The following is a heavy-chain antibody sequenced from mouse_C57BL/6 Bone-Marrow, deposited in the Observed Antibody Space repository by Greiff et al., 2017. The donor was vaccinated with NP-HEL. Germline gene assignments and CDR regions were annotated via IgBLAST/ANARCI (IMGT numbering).Heavy chain of an antibody. V-gene: IGHV6-3*01. CDR2: IRLKSDNYAT. Sequence: EVQVVESGGGLVQPGGSMKLSCVASGFTFSNYWMNWVRQSPEKGLEWVAQIRLKSDNYATHYAESVKGRFTISRDDSKSSVYLQMNNLRAEDTGIYYCTGCSGYVAYWGQGTLVTVSA. CDR1: GFTFSNYW. J-gene: IGHJ3*01. CDR3: TGCSGYVAY. D-gene: IGHD3-2*02.